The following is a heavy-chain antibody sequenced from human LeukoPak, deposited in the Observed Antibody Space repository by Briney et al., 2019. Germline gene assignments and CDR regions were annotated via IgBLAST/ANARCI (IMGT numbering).Heavy chain of an antibody. CDR1: GGSISSGGYY. Sequence: SETLSLTCTVSGGSISSGGYYWSWIRQHPGKGLEWIGYIYYSGSTYYNPSLKSRVTISVDTSKNQFSLKLSSVTAADTAVYYCARGRGIRYYYGMDVWGQGTTVTVSS. D-gene: IGHD3-10*01. V-gene: IGHV4-31*03. CDR3: ARGRGIRYYYGMDV. J-gene: IGHJ6*02. CDR2: IYYSGST.